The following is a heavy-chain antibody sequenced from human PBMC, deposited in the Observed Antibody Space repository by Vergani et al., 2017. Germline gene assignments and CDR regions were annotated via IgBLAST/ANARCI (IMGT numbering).Heavy chain of an antibody. J-gene: IGHJ6*04. CDR2: INPSGGST. V-gene: IGHV1-46*01. CDR1: GYTFTSYY. D-gene: IGHD4/OR15-4a*01. CDR3: ARSTDYPDDYVSSDYFRRTLDV. Sequence: QVQLVQSGAEVKKPGASVKVSCKASGYTFTSYYMHWVRQAPGQGLEWMGIINPSGGSTSYAQKFQGRVTMTRDTSTSTVYMELSSLSFEDAAVYYCARSTDYPDDYVSSDYFRRTLDVWGKGTTVTVSS.